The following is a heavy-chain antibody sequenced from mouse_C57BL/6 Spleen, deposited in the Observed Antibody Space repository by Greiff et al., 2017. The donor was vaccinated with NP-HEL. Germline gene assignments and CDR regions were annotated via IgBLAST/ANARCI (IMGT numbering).Heavy chain of an antibody. CDR3: ARDRGGFAD. D-gene: IGHD3-3*01. CDR1: GFTFSSYA. Sequence: EVMLVESGGGLVKPGGSLKLSCAASGFTFSSYAMSWVRQTPEKRLEWVATISDGGSYTYYTDNVKGRFTISRDNAKNNLYLQMSHLKSEDTAMYYCARDRGGFADGGQGTLVTVSA. CDR2: ISDGGSYT. J-gene: IGHJ3*01. V-gene: IGHV5-4*01.